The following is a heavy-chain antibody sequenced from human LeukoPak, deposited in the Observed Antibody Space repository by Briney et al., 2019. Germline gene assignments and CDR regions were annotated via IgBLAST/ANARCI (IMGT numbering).Heavy chain of an antibody. CDR1: GFTFSNAW. CDR3: AREASLSGCYFDC. CDR2: IWYDGTDK. D-gene: IGHD5-12*01. J-gene: IGHJ4*02. V-gene: IGHV3-33*08. Sequence: PGGSLRLSCAASGFTFSNAWMSWVRQAPGKGLEWVAVIWYDGTDKYYGDSVKGRFTISRDNSKNTRFLQMNSLRAEDTALYYCAREASLSGCYFDCWGQGTLVTVSS.